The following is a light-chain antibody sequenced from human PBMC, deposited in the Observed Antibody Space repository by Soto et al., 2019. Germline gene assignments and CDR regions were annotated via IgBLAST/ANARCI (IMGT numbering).Light chain of an antibody. V-gene: IGKV3-20*01. Sequence: IGMTQSPATLSVSPGDRATLSCRASQSVSSYLAWYKQKPGQAPRLLSYDASNRATGIPARFRGSGSGTEFTLTISRLEPEDFAVYYCQQYGSSPLTFGGGTKVDIK. CDR3: QQYGSSPLT. J-gene: IGKJ4*01. CDR1: QSVSSY. CDR2: DAS.